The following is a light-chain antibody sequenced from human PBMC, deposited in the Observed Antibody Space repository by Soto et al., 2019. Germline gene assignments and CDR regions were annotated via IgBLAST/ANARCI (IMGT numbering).Light chain of an antibody. Sequence: HSSATLKLCPRERATLSCMASQSVSSYLAWYQQKPGQAPRLLIYDASTRATGIPARFSGSGSGTEFTLTISSLQSEDFAVYCCQRYNNLPQSFCEGAKVDVK. V-gene: IGKV3-15*01. J-gene: IGKJ1*01. CDR1: QSVSSY. CDR2: DAS. CDR3: QRYNNLPQS.